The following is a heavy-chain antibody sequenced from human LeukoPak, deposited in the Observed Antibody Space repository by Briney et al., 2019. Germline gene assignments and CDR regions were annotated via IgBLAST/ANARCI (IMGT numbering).Heavy chain of an antibody. Sequence: ASVKVSCKVSGYTLTELSMHWVRQAPGKGLEWMGGFDPEDGETIYAQKLQGRVTMTTDTSTSTAYMELRSLRSDDTAVYYCARDTGSSTSSYIIWGQGTMVTVSS. CDR2: FDPEDGET. D-gene: IGHD2-2*01. CDR3: ARDTGSSTSSYII. J-gene: IGHJ3*02. V-gene: IGHV1-24*01. CDR1: GYTLTELS.